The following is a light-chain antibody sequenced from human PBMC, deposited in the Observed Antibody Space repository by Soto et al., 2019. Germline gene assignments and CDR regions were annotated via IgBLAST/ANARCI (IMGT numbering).Light chain of an antibody. CDR2: GTS. J-gene: IGKJ4*01. Sequence: ETVMTQSPATLSVSPGERATLSCRASQSVSTNLAWYQQKPGQAPRLLIYGTSTRATGILARFSGSGSGTEFTLTISSLQSEDFSVYYCQQYNNWPLTFGGGTKVDIK. CDR3: QQYNNWPLT. V-gene: IGKV3-15*01. CDR1: QSVSTN.